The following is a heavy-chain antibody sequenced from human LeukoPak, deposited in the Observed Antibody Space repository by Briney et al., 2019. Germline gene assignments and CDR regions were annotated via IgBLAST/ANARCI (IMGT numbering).Heavy chain of an antibody. Sequence: GGSLRLSCAASGFNFRTYWMHWVRQAPGKGLVWVSRINSDGSSTTYADSVKGRFTVSRDNAMNTLYLQMHSLRAEDTALYFCARGYGADVWGKGTMVTVSS. J-gene: IGHJ6*04. V-gene: IGHV3-74*01. CDR1: GFNFRTYW. CDR2: INSDGSST. CDR3: ARGYGADV.